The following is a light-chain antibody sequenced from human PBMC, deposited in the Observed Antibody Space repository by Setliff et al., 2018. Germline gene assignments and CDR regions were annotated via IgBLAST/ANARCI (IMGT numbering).Light chain of an antibody. CDR1: NSDVGGYNY. CDR2: EVS. J-gene: IGLJ1*01. CDR3: SSYTSSSSEV. V-gene: IGLV2-14*01. Sequence: SVLTQPASVSGSPGQSITIPCTGTNSDVGGYNYVSWYQHHPGKAPKLMVYEVSNRPSGVSDRFSGSKSGNTASLTISGLQAEDEADYYCSSYTSSSSEVFGTGTKVTVL.